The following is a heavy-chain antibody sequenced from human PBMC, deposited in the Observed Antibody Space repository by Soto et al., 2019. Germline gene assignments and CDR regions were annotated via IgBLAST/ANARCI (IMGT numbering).Heavy chain of an antibody. V-gene: IGHV4-39*01. J-gene: IGHJ6*02. CDR3: ARAIYGSGSYYPLYYYYYGMDV. D-gene: IGHD3-10*01. CDR2: IYYSGST. CDR1: GGSISSSSYY. Sequence: SETLSLTCTVSGGSISSSSYYWGWIRQPPGKGLERIGSIYYSGSTYYNPSLKSRVTISVDTSKNQFSLKLSSVTAADTAVYYCARAIYGSGSYYPLYYYYYGMDVWGQGTTVTAP.